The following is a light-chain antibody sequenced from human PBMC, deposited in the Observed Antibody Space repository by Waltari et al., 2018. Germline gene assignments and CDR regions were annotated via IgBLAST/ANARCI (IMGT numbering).Light chain of an antibody. CDR3: SSFAGFNNVI. CDR1: SSNIGGFRF. CDR2: EVN. Sequence: QSALTQPPSASGSLGQSVTISCTGTSSNIGGFRFVSWYQQHPGKVPKLIIFEVNKRPSGVPDRFSGSKSGNTASLTVSGLQPEDEAEYFCSSFAGFNNVIFGVGTKVTVL. V-gene: IGLV2-8*01. J-gene: IGLJ2*01.